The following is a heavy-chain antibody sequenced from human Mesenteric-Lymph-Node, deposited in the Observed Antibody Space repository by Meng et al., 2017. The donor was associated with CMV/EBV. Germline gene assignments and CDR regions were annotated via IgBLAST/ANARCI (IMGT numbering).Heavy chain of an antibody. CDR2: TYSGGAT. CDR3: ARGDDY. Sequence: GESLKISCAVSGLTVSSNYMSWVRQAPGKGLEWVSITYSGGATHFAASVKGRFTISRDNSKNTLYLQMNSLRADDTAVYYCARGDDYWGQGKLVTVSS. J-gene: IGHJ4*02. V-gene: IGHV3-53*05. CDR1: GLTVSSNY.